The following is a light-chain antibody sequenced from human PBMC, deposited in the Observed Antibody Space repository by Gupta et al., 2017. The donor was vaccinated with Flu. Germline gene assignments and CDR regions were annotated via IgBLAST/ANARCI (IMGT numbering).Light chain of an antibody. Sequence: SALTQPASVSGSPGQSIAISCTGSSRDIGAYNYVSWYQQHPGKAPKLRIYNVNKRPSGVSTRFTGSKSGNTAYLTISGLQAEDEAENYCGEYGAGGVFGGGTKVTVL. V-gene: IGLV2-14*03. J-gene: IGLJ3*02. CDR3: GEYGAGGV. CDR1: SRDIGAYNY. CDR2: NVN.